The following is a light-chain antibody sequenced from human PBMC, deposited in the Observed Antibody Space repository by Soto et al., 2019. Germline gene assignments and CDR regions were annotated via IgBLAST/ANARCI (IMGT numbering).Light chain of an antibody. CDR2: DVN. V-gene: IGLV2-11*01. J-gene: IGLJ1*01. CDR1: SSDVGAYNF. CDR3: CSYAGEYKYV. Sequence: QSALTQPGSVSGSPGQSVTISCTGSSSDVGAYNFASWYQQHPGAAPKLLIHDVNKRPPGVPDRFSASKSGNTASLTISGLQAEDEADYYCCSYAGEYKYVFGSGTKSPS.